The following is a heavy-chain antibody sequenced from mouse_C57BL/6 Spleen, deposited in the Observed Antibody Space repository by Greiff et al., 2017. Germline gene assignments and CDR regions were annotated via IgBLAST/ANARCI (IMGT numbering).Heavy chain of an antibody. V-gene: IGHV1-82*01. J-gene: IGHJ2*01. CDR2: IYPGDGDT. Sequence: VQLQQSGPELVKPGASVKISCKASGYAFSSSWMNWVKQRPGKGLEWIGRIYPGDGDTNYNGKFKGKATLTADKSSSTAYMQLSSLTAEDSAVYFCARRSGYGFDYWGQGTTLTVSS. CDR3: ARRSGYGFDY. CDR1: GYAFSSSW. D-gene: IGHD2-2*01.